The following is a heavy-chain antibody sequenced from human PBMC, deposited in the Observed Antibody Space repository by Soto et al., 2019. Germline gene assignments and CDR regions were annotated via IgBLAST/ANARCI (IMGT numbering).Heavy chain of an antibody. J-gene: IGHJ4*02. CDR3: AKVGGRDFDWLSNFDY. CDR1: GFTFSSYA. D-gene: IGHD3-9*01. Sequence: GGSLRLSCAASGFTFSSYAMSWVRQAPGKGLEWVSAISGSGGRTYYADSVKGQFTISRDNSKNTLYLQMNSLRAEDTSVYYCAKVGGRDFDWLSNFDYWGQGTLVTVSS. V-gene: IGHV3-23*01. CDR2: ISGSGGRT.